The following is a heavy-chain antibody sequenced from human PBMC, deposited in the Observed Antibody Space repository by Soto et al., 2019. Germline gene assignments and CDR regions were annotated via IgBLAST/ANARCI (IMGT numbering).Heavy chain of an antibody. V-gene: IGHV1-69*13. CDR2: IIPIFGTA. Sequence: GASVKVSCKASGGTFSSYAISWVRQAPGQGLEWMGGIIPIFGTANYAQKFQGRVTITADESTSTAYMELSSLRSEDTAVYYCARSGIRIFGVVPRDDAFDIWGQGTMVTVSS. D-gene: IGHD3-3*01. CDR3: ARSGIRIFGVVPRDDAFDI. J-gene: IGHJ3*02. CDR1: GGTFSSYA.